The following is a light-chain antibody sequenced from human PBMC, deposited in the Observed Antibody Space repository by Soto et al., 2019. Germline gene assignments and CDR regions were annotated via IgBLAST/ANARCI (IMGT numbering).Light chain of an antibody. CDR2: GTS. V-gene: IGKV3-20*01. J-gene: IGKJ4*01. Sequence: EIVLTQSPGTLSLSPVERATLSCRASQSVRSTYLAWYQQKPGQAPRLLIYGTSSRATGIPDRFSGSGSGTDFTLTISRLEPEDFAVYYCQQYGSSPLTFGGGTKVDI. CDR1: QSVRSTY. CDR3: QQYGSSPLT.